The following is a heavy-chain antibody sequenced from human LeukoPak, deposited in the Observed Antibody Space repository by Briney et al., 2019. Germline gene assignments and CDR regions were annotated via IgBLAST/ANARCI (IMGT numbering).Heavy chain of an antibody. J-gene: IGHJ4*02. CDR1: GGSFSGYY. D-gene: IGHD3-3*01. CDR3: AGGQNYDFWSGYYYY. Sequence: SETLSLTCAVYGGSFSGYYWSWIRQPPGKGLEWIGEINHSGSTNYNPSLKSRVTISVDKSKNQFSLKLSSVTAADTAVYYCAGGQNYDFWSGYYYYWGQGTLVTVSS. CDR2: INHSGST. V-gene: IGHV4-34*01.